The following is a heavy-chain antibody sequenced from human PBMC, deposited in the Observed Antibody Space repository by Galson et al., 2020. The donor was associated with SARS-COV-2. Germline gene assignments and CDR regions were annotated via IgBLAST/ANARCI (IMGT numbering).Heavy chain of an antibody. Sequence: ASVKVSCKASGYTFTSYGISWVRQAPGQGLEWMGWISAYNGNTNYAQKLQGRVTMTTDTSTSTAYMELRSLRSDDTAVYYCARERVPYYEILTGSFAWDYWGQGTLVTVSS. CDR2: ISAYNGNT. CDR3: ARERVPYYEILTGSFAWDY. CDR1: GYTFTSYG. J-gene: IGHJ4*02. D-gene: IGHD3-9*01. V-gene: IGHV1-18*04.